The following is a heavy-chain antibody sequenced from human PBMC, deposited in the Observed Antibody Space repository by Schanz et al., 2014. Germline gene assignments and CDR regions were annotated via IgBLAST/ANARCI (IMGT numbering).Heavy chain of an antibody. J-gene: IGHJ3*01. CDR2: IRSSSTPI. D-gene: IGHD6-13*01. CDR3: ATASSPVREAGAGSSFHL. V-gene: IGHV3-48*01. CDR1: GFIFGSSV. Sequence: EVQLLESGGGLIQPGGSLRLSCAASGFIFGSSVMAWVRQAPGKGPEWVSYIRSSSTPIYYADSVKGRFTISRDNAKNSLYLQMNSLKIEDTAVYYCATASSPVREAGAGSSFHLWGQGTMVTVSS.